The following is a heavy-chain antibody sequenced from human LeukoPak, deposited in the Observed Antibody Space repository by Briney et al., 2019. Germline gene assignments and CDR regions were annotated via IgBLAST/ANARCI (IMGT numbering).Heavy chain of an antibody. D-gene: IGHD1-26*01. CDR1: GFTFDDYG. J-gene: IGHJ4*02. Sequence: AGGSLRLSCEVSGFTFDDYGMSWVRQAPGKGLEWVSGINWNGGTTNHADSVKGRFTISRDSAKGSLYLHMNSLRAEDTALYYCARGMVGGTYFVSDYWGQGTLVTVSS. CDR2: INWNGGTT. CDR3: ARGMVGGTYFVSDY. V-gene: IGHV3-20*04.